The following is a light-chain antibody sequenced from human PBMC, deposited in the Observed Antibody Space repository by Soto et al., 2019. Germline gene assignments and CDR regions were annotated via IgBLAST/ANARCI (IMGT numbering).Light chain of an antibody. J-gene: IGLJ3*02. Sequence: QSVLTQPRSVSGSPGQSVTISCTGTSSDVGGYNYVSWYQHHPGKAPKLMIYDVSKRPSGVPDRFFGSKSGNTASLTISGLQAEDEADYYCCSYAGSYIWVFGGGTKVTVL. V-gene: IGLV2-11*01. CDR3: CSYAGSYIWV. CDR2: DVS. CDR1: SSDVGGYNY.